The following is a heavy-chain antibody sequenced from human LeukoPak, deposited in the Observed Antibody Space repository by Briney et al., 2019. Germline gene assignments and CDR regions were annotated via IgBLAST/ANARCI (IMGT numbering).Heavy chain of an antibody. CDR3: AAASNYYDRSNYYSYAMDV. J-gene: IGHJ6*02. V-gene: IGHV1-58*01. D-gene: IGHD3-22*01. Sequence: SVKVSCKASGFTFTTSAVQWVRQARGQRLEWIGWIVVGSGNTDYAQKFQERVTITRDMSTSTVYMDLSSQRSEDTAVYYCAAASNYYDRSNYYSYAMDVWGQGTTVTVSS. CDR1: GFTFTTSA. CDR2: IVVGSGNT.